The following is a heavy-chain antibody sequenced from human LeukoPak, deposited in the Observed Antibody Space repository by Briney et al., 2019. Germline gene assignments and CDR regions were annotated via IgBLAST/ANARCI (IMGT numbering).Heavy chain of an antibody. V-gene: IGHV3-30*01. CDR1: GFTFSSYA. D-gene: IGHD2-2*02. CDR2: ISYDGSNK. Sequence: GGSLRLSCAASGFTFSSYAMHWVRQAPGKGLEWVAVISYDGSNKYYADSVKGRFTISRDNSKNTLYLQMNSLRAEDTAVYYCARDPRAYQLLYPRVWGQGTLVTVSS. J-gene: IGHJ4*02. CDR3: ARDPRAYQLLYPRV.